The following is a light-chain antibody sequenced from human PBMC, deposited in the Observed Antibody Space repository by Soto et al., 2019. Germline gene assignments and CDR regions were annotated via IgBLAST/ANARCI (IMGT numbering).Light chain of an antibody. CDR3: QQYNNWPYT. CDR1: QSVRSN. V-gene: IGKV3-15*01. Sequence: EIVMTQSPATLSVSPGEGATLSCRASQSVRSNLAWYRQKPGQAPSLLIYGASTRASGIPAKFSASGSETEFALTISSLQSEDFAVYYCQQYNNWPYTFGQGTRLEIK. CDR2: GAS. J-gene: IGKJ2*01.